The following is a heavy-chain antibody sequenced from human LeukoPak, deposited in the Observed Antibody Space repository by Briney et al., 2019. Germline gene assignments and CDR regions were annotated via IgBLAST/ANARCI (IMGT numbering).Heavy chain of an antibody. CDR3: ARTAMDPGTFDY. CDR2: ISSSSSYI. D-gene: IGHD5-18*01. Sequence: GGSLRLSCAASGFTFTHYWMCWVRQAPGKGLEWVSSISSSSSYIYYADSVKGRFTISRDNAKNSLYLQMNSLRAEDTAVYYCARTAMDPGTFDYWGQGTLVTVSS. CDR1: GFTFTHYW. J-gene: IGHJ4*02. V-gene: IGHV3-21*01.